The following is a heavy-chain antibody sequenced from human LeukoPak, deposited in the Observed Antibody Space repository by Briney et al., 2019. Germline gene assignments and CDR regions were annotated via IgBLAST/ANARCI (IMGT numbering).Heavy chain of an antibody. Sequence: SETLSLTCSVAGASISSYYWSWIRQPAGKGLEWIGRLYISGSTNYSPSLKSRVTMSLDTSKNHFSLNLSSVTAADTAVYYCATGWFGELFTKFWGQGTLVTVSS. CDR3: ATGWFGELFTKF. D-gene: IGHD3-10*01. CDR1: GASISSYY. J-gene: IGHJ4*02. V-gene: IGHV4-4*07. CDR2: LYISGST.